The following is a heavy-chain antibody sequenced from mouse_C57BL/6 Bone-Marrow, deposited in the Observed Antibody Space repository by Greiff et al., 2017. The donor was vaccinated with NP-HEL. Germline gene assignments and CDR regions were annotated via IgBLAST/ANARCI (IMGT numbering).Heavy chain of an antibody. CDR2: IYPGSGNT. V-gene: IGHV1-76*01. CDR1: GYTFTDYY. J-gene: IGHJ2*01. D-gene: IGHD1-1*01. Sequence: QVQLKQSGAELVRPGASVKLSCKASGYTFTDYYINWVKQRPGQGLEWIARIYPGSGNTYYNEKFKGKATLTAEKSSSTAYMQLSSLTSEDSAVYFCARDFITTVGYYFDYWGQGTTLTVSS. CDR3: ARDFITTVGYYFDY.